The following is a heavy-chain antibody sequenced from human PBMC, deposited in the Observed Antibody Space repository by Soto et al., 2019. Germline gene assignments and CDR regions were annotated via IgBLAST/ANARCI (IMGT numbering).Heavy chain of an antibody. V-gene: IGHV3-48*02. CDR2: ISNSGSVI. D-gene: IGHD2-2*01. CDR1: GFSFISYS. J-gene: IGHJ3*02. Sequence: AGGSLRLSCAASGFSFISYSMSWVRQAPGKGLEWVSYISNSGSVIHDADSVKGRFTISRDNAKNSLSLQMNSLRDEDTALYYCVRVYASNTFDIWGQGTVVTVSS. CDR3: VRVYASNTFDI.